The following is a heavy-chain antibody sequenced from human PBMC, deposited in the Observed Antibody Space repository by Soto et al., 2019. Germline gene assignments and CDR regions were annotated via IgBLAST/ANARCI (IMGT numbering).Heavy chain of an antibody. J-gene: IGHJ4*02. CDR2: VSGYNGDT. D-gene: IGHD4-17*01. Sequence: QVQLVQSGAEVKKPGASVKVSCKTSGYTFTSHGISWVRQAPGQGLECMGWVSGYNGDTNYAQKFQGRVTMTTDRSTSTAYMELRGLTSDDTAVYYCARVGRYGDGGYWGQGTLVTVSS. CDR3: ARVGRYGDGGY. V-gene: IGHV1-18*01. CDR1: GYTFTSHG.